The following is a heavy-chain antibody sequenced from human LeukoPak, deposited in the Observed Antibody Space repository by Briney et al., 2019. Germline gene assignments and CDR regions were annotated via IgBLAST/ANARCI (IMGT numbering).Heavy chain of an antibody. Sequence: ASVKVSCKASGYTFTSYYMHWVRQAPGQGREWGGIINPSGGRTSYAQKFQGRVTMTRDTSTSTVYIELSSLSSADTAVYYCARDLAYCGGDCNDYWRQGTLVTVSS. D-gene: IGHD2-21*02. CDR1: GYTFTSYY. V-gene: IGHV1-46*01. CDR3: ARDLAYCGGDCNDY. CDR2: INPSGGRT. J-gene: IGHJ4*02.